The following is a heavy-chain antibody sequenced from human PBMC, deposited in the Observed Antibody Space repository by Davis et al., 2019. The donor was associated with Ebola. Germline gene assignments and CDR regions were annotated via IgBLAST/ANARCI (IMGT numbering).Heavy chain of an antibody. Sequence: ASVKVSCKVSGYTLTELSMHWVRQAPGKGLEWMGGFDPEDGETIYAQKFQGRVTMTEDTSTDTAYMELSSLRSEDTAVYYCATENGGSWHPAKQYYFDYWGQGTLVTVSS. D-gene: IGHD6-13*01. CDR2: FDPEDGET. V-gene: IGHV1-24*01. CDR3: ATENGGSWHPAKQYYFDY. J-gene: IGHJ4*02. CDR1: GYTLTELS.